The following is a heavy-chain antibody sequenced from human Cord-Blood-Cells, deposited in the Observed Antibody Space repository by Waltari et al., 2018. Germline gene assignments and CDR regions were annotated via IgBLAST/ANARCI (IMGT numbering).Heavy chain of an antibody. CDR3: ANPSNWFDP. CDR2: ISYDGSNK. CDR1: GFTFSSYA. Sequence: QVQLVESGGGVVQPGRSLRLSCAASGFTFSSYAMHWVRQAPGKGLEWVAVISYDGSNKYYADSVKGRFTISRDNSKNTLYLRMNSLRAEDTAVYYCANPSNWFDPLGQGTLVTVSS. V-gene: IGHV3-30*04. J-gene: IGHJ5*02.